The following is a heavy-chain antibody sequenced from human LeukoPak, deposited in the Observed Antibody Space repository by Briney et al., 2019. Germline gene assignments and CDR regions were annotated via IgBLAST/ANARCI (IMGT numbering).Heavy chain of an antibody. CDR2: IYYSGST. Sequence: SETLSLTCTVSGGSISSSSYYWGWIRQPPGKGLAWIGSIYYSGSTYYNPSLKSRVTISVDTSKNQFSLKLSSVTAADTAVYYCARLVVSSWYHEVLLGRDYWGQGTLVTVSS. CDR1: GGSISSSSYY. D-gene: IGHD6-13*01. V-gene: IGHV4-39*01. J-gene: IGHJ4*02. CDR3: ARLVVSSWYHEVLLGRDY.